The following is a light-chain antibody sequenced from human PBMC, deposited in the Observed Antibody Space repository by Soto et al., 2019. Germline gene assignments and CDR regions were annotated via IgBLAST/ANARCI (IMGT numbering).Light chain of an antibody. CDR1: QSLANSF. CDR2: DTS. CDR3: QQYGSSGT. Sequence: EFVLTQSPGTLSLSPGERATLSFRASQSLANSFIAWYQQKPGQAPRLLIYDTSSRASGIPDRFSGGGSGTDFTLTISGLEPEDFAMYYCQQYGSSGTFGQGTKVDIK. J-gene: IGKJ1*01. V-gene: IGKV3-20*01.